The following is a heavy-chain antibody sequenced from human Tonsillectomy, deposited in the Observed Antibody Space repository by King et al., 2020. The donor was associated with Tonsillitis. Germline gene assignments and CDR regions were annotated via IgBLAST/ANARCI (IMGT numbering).Heavy chain of an antibody. D-gene: IGHD4-17*01. Sequence: QLVESGGGVVQPGRSLRLSCAASGFTFSSYGMHWVRQAPGKGLEWVAVLSYDGSNKYYADSVKGRFTISRDNSNNTLSLQMNSLRDEDTAVYYCAKDRTDYGDYFCDYWGQGTLVTVSS. CDR2: LSYDGSNK. V-gene: IGHV3-30*18. CDR1: GFTFSSYG. J-gene: IGHJ4*02. CDR3: AKDRTDYGDYFCDY.